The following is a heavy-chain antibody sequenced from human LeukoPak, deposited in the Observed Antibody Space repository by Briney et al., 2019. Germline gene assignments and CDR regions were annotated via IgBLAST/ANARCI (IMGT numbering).Heavy chain of an antibody. V-gene: IGHV4-59*11. CDR1: GGSIISHY. J-gene: IGHJ4*02. D-gene: IGHD2-21*01. CDR2: IYYSGST. CDR3: ARYVVSSFDY. Sequence: SETLSPTCSVSGGSIISHYWSWIRQPPGKGLEWIGYIYYSGSTNYNPSLKSRVTISVDTSKNQFSLKLSSVTAADTAVYYCARYVVSSFDYWGQGTLVTVSS.